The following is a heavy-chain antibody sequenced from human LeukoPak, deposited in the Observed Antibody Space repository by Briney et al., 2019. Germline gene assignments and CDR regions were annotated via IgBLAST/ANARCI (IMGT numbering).Heavy chain of an antibody. D-gene: IGHD2/OR15-2a*01. J-gene: IGHJ2*01. CDR3: VRDEAEFGNRQWYFDL. CDR2: VYHSGTT. Sequence: SETLSLTCAVSGYAINDGYYWGWIRQPPGKGLEWIGSVYHSGTTYYNPSLQSRVGISADMSRNQFSLRLNSMTAADTAVYYCVRDEAEFGNRQWYFDLWGRGTLVIVSS. V-gene: IGHV4-38-2*02. CDR1: GYAINDGYY.